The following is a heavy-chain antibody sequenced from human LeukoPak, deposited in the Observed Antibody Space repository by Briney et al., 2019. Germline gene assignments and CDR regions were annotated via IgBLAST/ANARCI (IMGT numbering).Heavy chain of an antibody. D-gene: IGHD2-21*02. CDR1: GGSISGYY. Sequence: KSSETLSLTCTVSGGSISGYYWSWIRQPPGEGLEWVGYIYNRGNTNYNPSLQSRVTISLDTSKNQFSLKLTSVTAADTAVYYCASPPTDCGGDCYLQANYYYMDVWGKGTTVTISS. J-gene: IGHJ6*03. V-gene: IGHV4-59*01. CDR2: IYNRGNT. CDR3: ASPPTDCGGDCYLQANYYYMDV.